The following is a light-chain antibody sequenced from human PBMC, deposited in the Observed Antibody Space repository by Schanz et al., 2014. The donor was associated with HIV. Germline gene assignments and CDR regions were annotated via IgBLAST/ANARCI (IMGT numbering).Light chain of an antibody. J-gene: IGKJ1*01. CDR2: GAS. CDR3: QQYGSSLTWT. CDR1: HNIGSN. V-gene: IGKV3-20*01. Sequence: EIVMTQSPATLSVSPGERATLSCRASHNIGSNLAWYQQKPGQAPRLLIYGASSRATGIPDRFSGSGSGTDFTLTISRLEPEDFAVYYCQQYGSSLTWTFGQGTKVEIK.